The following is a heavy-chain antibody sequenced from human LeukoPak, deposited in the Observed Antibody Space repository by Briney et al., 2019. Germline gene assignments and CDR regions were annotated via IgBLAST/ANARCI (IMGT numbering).Heavy chain of an antibody. D-gene: IGHD5-12*01. V-gene: IGHV3-53*01. Sequence: GGSLRLSCAASQFSVSTSYMSWVRQAPGKGLEWVSAMYSGGSSYNADSVKGRFTISRDNSKNTLYLQMDSLRVEDTAVYYCAKAIRPTRLDYWGQGTLVTVSS. J-gene: IGHJ4*02. CDR3: AKAIRPTRLDY. CDR1: QFSVSTSY. CDR2: MYSGGSS.